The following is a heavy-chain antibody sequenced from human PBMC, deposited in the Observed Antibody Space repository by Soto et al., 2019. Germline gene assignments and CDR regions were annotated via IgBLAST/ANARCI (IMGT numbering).Heavy chain of an antibody. J-gene: IGHJ4*02. V-gene: IGHV4-31*03. CDR3: ARDSSSWPYYFDY. D-gene: IGHD6-13*01. Sequence: QVQLQESGPGLVKPSQTLSLTCTVSGGSIISGGFYWSWIRQHPGKGLEWIGYIYYSGSTYYNPSLKSRVTISVDTSKNQFSLKLSSVTAADTAVYYCARDSSSWPYYFDYWGQGTLVTVSS. CDR2: IYYSGST. CDR1: GGSIISGGFY.